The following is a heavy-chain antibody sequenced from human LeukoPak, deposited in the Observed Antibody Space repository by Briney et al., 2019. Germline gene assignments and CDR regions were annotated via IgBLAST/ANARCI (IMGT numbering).Heavy chain of an antibody. V-gene: IGHV4-61*01. Sequence: SETLSLTCTVSGGSVSSGSYYWSWIRQPPGKGLEWIGYIYYSGSTNYNPSLKSRVTISVDTSKNQFSLKLSSVTAADTAVYYCARGGLQRWLQLPIRYWGQGTLVTVSS. D-gene: IGHD5-24*01. CDR2: IYYSGST. J-gene: IGHJ4*02. CDR3: ARGGLQRWLQLPIRY. CDR1: GGSVSSGSYY.